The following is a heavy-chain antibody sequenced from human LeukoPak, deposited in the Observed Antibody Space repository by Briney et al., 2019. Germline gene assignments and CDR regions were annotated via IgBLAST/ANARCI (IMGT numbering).Heavy chain of an antibody. Sequence: SVKVSCKSSVGTFSIYAISWVRQAPGQGLEWMGRIIPIFGTANYAQKFQGRVTITADKSTSTAYMELSSLRSEDTAVYYCASALEWELLPYYMDVWGKGTTVTVSS. CDR3: ASALEWELLPYYMDV. V-gene: IGHV1-69*06. D-gene: IGHD1-26*01. CDR1: VGTFSIYA. J-gene: IGHJ6*03. CDR2: IIPIFGTA.